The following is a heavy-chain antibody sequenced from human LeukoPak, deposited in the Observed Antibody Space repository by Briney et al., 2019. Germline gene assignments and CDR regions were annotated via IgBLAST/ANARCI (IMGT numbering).Heavy chain of an antibody. CDR1: GGTFSSYA. D-gene: IGHD2-2*01. CDR3: AREAAGGPGASWYFDY. J-gene: IGHJ4*02. V-gene: IGHV1-69*04. Sequence: GASVKVSCKASGGTFSSYAISWVRQAPGQGLEWMGRIIPILGIANYAQKFQGRVTITADKSTSTAYMELSSLRSEDTAVYYCAREAAGGPGASWYFDYWGQGTLVTVSS. CDR2: IIPILGIA.